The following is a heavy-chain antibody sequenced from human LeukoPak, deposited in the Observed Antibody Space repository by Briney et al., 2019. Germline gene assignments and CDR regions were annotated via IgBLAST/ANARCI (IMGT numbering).Heavy chain of an antibody. Sequence: GGSLRLSCAASGFTFSSYGMSWVRQAPGKGLEWVSAISGSGGSTYYADSVKGRFTISRDNSKNTLYLQMNSLRAEDTAVYYCAKAGPITMVRGVIITRGSYFDYWGQGTLVTVSS. J-gene: IGHJ4*02. V-gene: IGHV3-23*01. D-gene: IGHD3-10*01. CDR2: ISGSGGST. CDR3: AKAGPITMVRGVIITRGSYFDY. CDR1: GFTFSSYG.